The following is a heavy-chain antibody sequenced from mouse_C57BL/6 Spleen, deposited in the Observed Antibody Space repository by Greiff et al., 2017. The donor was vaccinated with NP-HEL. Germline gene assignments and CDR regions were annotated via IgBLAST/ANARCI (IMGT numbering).Heavy chain of an antibody. CDR2: IDPENGDT. CDR3: TTGTYYGSSPWYFDV. V-gene: IGHV14-4*01. Sequence: VQLKESGAELVRPGASVKLSCTASGFNIKDDYMHWVKQRPEQGLEWIGWIDPENGDTEYASKFQGKATITADKSSNTAYLQLSSLTSEDTAVYYCTTGTYYGSSPWYFDVWGTGTTVTVSS. D-gene: IGHD1-1*01. J-gene: IGHJ1*03. CDR1: GFNIKDDY.